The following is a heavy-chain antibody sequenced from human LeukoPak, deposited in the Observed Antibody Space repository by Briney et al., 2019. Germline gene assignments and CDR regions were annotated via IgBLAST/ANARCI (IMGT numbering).Heavy chain of an antibody. D-gene: IGHD2-8*01. J-gene: IGHJ3*02. Sequence: PGGSLRLSCAASGFNLGSYGMSWVRQAPGKGLEWVSSISNDGGGTFSADSVRGRFTISRDNSKNTLFLQMDSLRAEDTAVYYCAKDPRYAGLDAFDIWGQGTMVTVSS. CDR2: ISNDGGGT. CDR3: AKDPRYAGLDAFDI. V-gene: IGHV3-23*01. CDR1: GFNLGSYG.